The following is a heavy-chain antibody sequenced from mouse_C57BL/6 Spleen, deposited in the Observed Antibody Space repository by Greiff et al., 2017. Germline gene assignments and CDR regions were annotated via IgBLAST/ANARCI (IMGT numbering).Heavy chain of an antibody. V-gene: IGHV1-69*01. Sequence: VQLQQPGAELVMPGASVKLSCKASGYTFTSYWMHWVKQRPGQGLEWIGEIDPSDSYTNYNQKFKGKSTLTVDKSSSTAYMQLSSLTSGDSAVYYCVITTVVAGGFDYWGQGTTLTVSS. CDR3: VITTVVAGGFDY. CDR1: GYTFTSYW. D-gene: IGHD1-1*01. CDR2: IDPSDSYT. J-gene: IGHJ2*01.